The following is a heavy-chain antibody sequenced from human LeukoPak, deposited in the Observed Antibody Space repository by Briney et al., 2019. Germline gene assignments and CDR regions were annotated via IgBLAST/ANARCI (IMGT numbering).Heavy chain of an antibody. Sequence: ASVKVSCKVSGDTFTNYPINWVRQAPGQGLEWVGEIIPLFGTTNFAQKFQGRITISADDSTGTAYMELSNLRSEDTAVYYCAGLVESLANGFAFWGQGTLVTVS. D-gene: IGHD2-8*02. CDR2: IIPLFGTT. CDR1: GDTFTNYP. CDR3: AGLVESLANGFAF. J-gene: IGHJ3*01. V-gene: IGHV1-69*13.